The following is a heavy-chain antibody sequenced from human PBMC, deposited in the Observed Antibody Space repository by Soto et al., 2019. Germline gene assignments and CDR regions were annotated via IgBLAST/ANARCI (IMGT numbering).Heavy chain of an antibody. Sequence: PSETLSLTCAVSGGSISSGGYSWSWIRQPPGKGLEWIGYIYHSGSTYYNPSLKSRVTISVDRSKNQFSLKLSSVTAADTAVYYCAREERLQEGYYFDYWGQGTLVTVSS. CDR2: IYHSGST. V-gene: IGHV4-30-2*01. J-gene: IGHJ4*02. CDR3: AREERLQEGYYFDY. CDR1: GGSISSGGYS. D-gene: IGHD6-25*01.